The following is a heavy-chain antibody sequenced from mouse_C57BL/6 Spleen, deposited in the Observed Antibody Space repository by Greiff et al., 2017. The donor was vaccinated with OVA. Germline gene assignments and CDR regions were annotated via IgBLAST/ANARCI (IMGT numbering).Heavy chain of an antibody. J-gene: IGHJ2*01. D-gene: IGHD1-1*01. Sequence: VQLQQPGTELVKPGASVKLSCKASGYTFTSYWMHWVKQRPGQGLEWIGNIYPSNGGTNYNEKFKSKATLTVDKSSSTAYMQLSSLTSEDSAVYYCARAPITTVKKDYFDYWGQGTTLTVSS. V-gene: IGHV1-53*01. CDR2: IYPSNGGT. CDR1: GYTFTSYW. CDR3: ARAPITTVKKDYFDY.